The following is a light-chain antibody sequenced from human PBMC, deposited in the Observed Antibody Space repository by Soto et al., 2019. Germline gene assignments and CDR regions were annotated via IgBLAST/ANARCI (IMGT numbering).Light chain of an antibody. CDR2: GAS. CDR3: QQRSNWLIT. V-gene: IGKV3D-20*02. CDR1: QSVPNSR. J-gene: IGKJ5*01. Sequence: EIVLTQSPDTLSFSPFEISTLSSMGSQSVPNSRLAWYQQKPGQAPRLIIYGASIRATGIPDRFSGSGSGTDFTLTISSLEPEDFAVYYCQQRSNWLITFGQGTRLEIK.